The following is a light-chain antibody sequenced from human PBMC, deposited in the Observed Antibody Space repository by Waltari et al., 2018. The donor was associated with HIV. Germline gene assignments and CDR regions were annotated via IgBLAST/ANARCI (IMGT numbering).Light chain of an antibody. CDR3: SSFANPNFL. J-gene: IGLJ1*01. Sequence: HSGLTRRVSESGCPGESPAKRCPGWMRGVWGAYDTSRYQQHPGTVPKLKMYYVKERPSGVSARFSGSKSGTTASLTISGLQAEDEADYYCSSFANPNFLFGSGTKVTVL. V-gene: IGLV2-14*03. CDR2: YVK. CDR1: MRGVWGAYD.